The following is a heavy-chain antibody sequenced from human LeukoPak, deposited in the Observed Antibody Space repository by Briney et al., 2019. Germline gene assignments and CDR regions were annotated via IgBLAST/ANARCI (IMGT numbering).Heavy chain of an antibody. CDR3: ARDMKWELATHAFDI. Sequence: PGGPLRLSCAASGFTFSSYSVLWVRQAPGEGLEGVSSICSSSSNKYYADSVKGRFTNPRDNAKNSLYLQMNSLRAEDTAVYYCARDMKWELATHAFDIWGQGTMVTVSS. D-gene: IGHD1-26*01. V-gene: IGHV3-21*01. J-gene: IGHJ3*02. CDR2: ICSSSSNK. CDR1: GFTFSSYS.